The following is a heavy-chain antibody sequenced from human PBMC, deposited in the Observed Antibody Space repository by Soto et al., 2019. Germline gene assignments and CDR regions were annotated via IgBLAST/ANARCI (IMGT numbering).Heavy chain of an antibody. CDR3: ARERTGIAVAGMYWFDP. CDR1: GGTLSSYA. Sequence: VKVSCKASGGTLSSYAISWVRQAPGQGLEWMGGIIPIFGTANYAQKFQGRVTITADKSTSTAYMELSSLRSEDTAVYYCARERTGIAVAGMYWFDPWGQGTLVTVSS. CDR2: IIPIFGTA. D-gene: IGHD6-19*01. V-gene: IGHV1-69*06. J-gene: IGHJ5*02.